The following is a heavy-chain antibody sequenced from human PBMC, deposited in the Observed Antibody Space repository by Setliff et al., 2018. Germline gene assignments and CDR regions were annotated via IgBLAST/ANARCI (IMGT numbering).Heavy chain of an antibody. CDR2: INNYNFNT. V-gene: IGHV1-18*04. Sequence: ASVKVSCKASGYIFAGYYMHWVRQTPGQGLEWMGWINNYNFNTQYAQKFQGRVTVTTDTSTTTAYMDLRSLRSDDTAVYYCARDADYYDSSENPIVDYWGQGTLVTVSS. J-gene: IGHJ4*02. D-gene: IGHD3-22*01. CDR3: ARDADYYDSSENPIVDY. CDR1: GYIFAGYY.